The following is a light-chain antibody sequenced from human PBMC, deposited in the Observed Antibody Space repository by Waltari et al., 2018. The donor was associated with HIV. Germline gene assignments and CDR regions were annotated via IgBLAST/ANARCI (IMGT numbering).Light chain of an antibody. Sequence: QFALTQPRSVSGSPGQSVTISCTGTSSDVGDYNYVSWYQQHPAKAPKLMIFDVNKRPSGVPDRFSGSKSSNTASLTISGLQAEDEADYYCCSYADDYAWVFGGGTKLTVL. V-gene: IGLV2-11*01. CDR3: CSYADDYAWV. CDR1: SSDVGDYNY. CDR2: DVN. J-gene: IGLJ3*02.